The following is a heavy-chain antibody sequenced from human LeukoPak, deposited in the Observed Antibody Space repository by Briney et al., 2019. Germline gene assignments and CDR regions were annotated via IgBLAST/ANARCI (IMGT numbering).Heavy chain of an antibody. CDR2: ISESGGHT. CDR1: GFTFSNYA. Sequence: PGGSLRLSCAASGFTFSNYAMSWVRQAPGKGLEWVSAISESGGHTYYADSVKGRFTVSRDNSKNTLYLQMNSLRAEDTAVYYCAKNRGYPSFDYWGQGTLVTVSS. D-gene: IGHD3-10*01. J-gene: IGHJ4*02. V-gene: IGHV3-23*01. CDR3: AKNRGYPSFDY.